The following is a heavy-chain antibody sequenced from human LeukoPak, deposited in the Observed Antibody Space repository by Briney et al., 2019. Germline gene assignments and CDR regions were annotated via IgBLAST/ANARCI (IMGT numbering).Heavy chain of an antibody. CDR1: GGTFSSYA. J-gene: IGHJ5*02. D-gene: IGHD5-24*01. V-gene: IGHV3-23*01. CDR2: ISGSGGST. Sequence: TCKASGGTFSSYAMSWVRQAPGKGLEWVSAISGSGGSTYYADSVKGRFTISRDNSKNTLYLQMNSLRAEDTAVYYCAKGREMATIPRFDPWGQGTLVTVSS. CDR3: AKGREMATIPRFDP.